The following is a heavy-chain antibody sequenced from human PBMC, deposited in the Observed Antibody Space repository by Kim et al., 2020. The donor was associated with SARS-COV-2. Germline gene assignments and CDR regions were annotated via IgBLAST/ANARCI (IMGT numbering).Heavy chain of an antibody. J-gene: IGHJ3*02. V-gene: IGHV3-9*01. CDR2: ITWNSGNI. Sequence: GGSLRLSCAASGFTFSSYSMNWVRQAPGKGLEWVSGITWNSGNIDYAVSVKGRFTISRDNAKNSLFLQMNSLRTEDTALYYCARASKDDAFDIWGQGTMV. CDR3: ARASKDDAFDI. CDR1: GFTFSSYS.